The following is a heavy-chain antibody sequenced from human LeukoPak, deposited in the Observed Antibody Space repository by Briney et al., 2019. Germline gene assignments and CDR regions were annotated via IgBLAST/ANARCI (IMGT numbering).Heavy chain of an antibody. CDR3: AREKDYYDSSGSSVYFDY. J-gene: IGHJ4*02. D-gene: IGHD3-22*01. CDR2: IIPILGIA. Sequence: SVKVSCKASGGTFSSYAISWVRQAPGQGLEWMGRIIPILGIANCAQKFQGRVTITADKSTSTAYMELSSLRSEDTAVYYCAREKDYYDSSGSSVYFDYWGQGTLVTVSS. CDR1: GGTFSSYA. V-gene: IGHV1-69*04.